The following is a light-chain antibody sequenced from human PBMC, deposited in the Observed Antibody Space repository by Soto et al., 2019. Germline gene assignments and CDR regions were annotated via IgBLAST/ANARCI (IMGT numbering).Light chain of an antibody. V-gene: IGKV3-20*01. CDR2: GVS. CDR1: QSVSGLY. Sequence: IVMTQSPATLSVSPGERATLSCRASQSVSGLYLAWYQQKPGQAPRLLMYGVSSRATGTPDRFSGSGSGTDFTLTISRLEPEDFAVYHCQQYDSSPTFGQGTKVDIK. J-gene: IGKJ1*01. CDR3: QQYDSSPT.